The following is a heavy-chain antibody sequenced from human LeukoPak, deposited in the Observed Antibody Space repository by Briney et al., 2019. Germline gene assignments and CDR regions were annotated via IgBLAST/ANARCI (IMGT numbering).Heavy chain of an antibody. Sequence: GGSLRLPCAASGFTFSSYGMNWVRQAPGTGLQWVSYISSGRPTINYADSVRGRFTVSRDNAKSSLYLQINNLRVEDTAVYYCARGGAARPDYWGQGTLVTVSS. J-gene: IGHJ4*02. V-gene: IGHV3-48*04. CDR1: GFTFSSYG. D-gene: IGHD6-6*01. CDR3: ARGGAARPDY. CDR2: ISSGRPTI.